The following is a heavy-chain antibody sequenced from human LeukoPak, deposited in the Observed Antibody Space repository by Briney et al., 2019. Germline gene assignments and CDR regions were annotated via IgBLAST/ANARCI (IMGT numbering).Heavy chain of an antibody. CDR2: ISAYNGNT. J-gene: IGHJ6*03. CDR3: AREYIVGVPAASYYMDV. CDR1: GYTFTSYG. D-gene: IGHD2-2*01. Sequence: GASVTVSCKASGYTFTSYGISWVRQAPGQGLEWMGWISAYNGNTNYAQKLQGRVTMTTDTSRSTAYMELRSLRSDDTAVYYCAREYIVGVPAASYYMDVWGKGTTVTVSS. V-gene: IGHV1-18*01.